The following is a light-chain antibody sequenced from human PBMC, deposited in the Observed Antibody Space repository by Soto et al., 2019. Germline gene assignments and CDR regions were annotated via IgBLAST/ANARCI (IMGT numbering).Light chain of an antibody. CDR2: KAS. V-gene: IGKV1-5*03. Sequence: DIQMTQSPSTLSASVGDRVTITCRASQSIESWLAWYQQKPGKAPKVLIYKASRLESGVPSRLSGSGSGTDFTLTINGLQPDDFATYYCQQYHRYSDFGQGTKLEIK. CDR1: QSIESW. J-gene: IGKJ2*01. CDR3: QQYHRYSD.